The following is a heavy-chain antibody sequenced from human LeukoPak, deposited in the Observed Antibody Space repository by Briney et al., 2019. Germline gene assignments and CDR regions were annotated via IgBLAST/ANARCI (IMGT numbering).Heavy chain of an antibody. Sequence: SVKVSCKASGGTFSSYAISWVRQAPGQGLEWMGRIIPILGIANYAQKFQGRVTITADKSTSTAYMELSSLRSEDTAVYYCARAGRSGARHDAFDIWGQGTMVTVPS. V-gene: IGHV1-69*04. J-gene: IGHJ3*02. D-gene: IGHD6-19*01. CDR1: GGTFSSYA. CDR3: ARAGRSGARHDAFDI. CDR2: IIPILGIA.